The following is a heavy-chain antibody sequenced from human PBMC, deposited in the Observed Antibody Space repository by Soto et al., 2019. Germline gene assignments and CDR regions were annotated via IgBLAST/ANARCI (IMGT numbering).Heavy chain of an antibody. J-gene: IGHJ5*02. V-gene: IGHV1-69*13. Sequence: SVKVSCKASGGTFSSYAISWVRQAPGQGLEWMGGIIPIFGTANYAQKFQGRVTITADESTSTAYMELSSLRSEDTAVYYCARDRGENLLWFGEGRHIWFVPWGQGTLVTVAS. CDR3: ARDRGENLLWFGEGRHIWFVP. D-gene: IGHD3-10*01. CDR2: IIPIFGTA. CDR1: GGTFSSYA.